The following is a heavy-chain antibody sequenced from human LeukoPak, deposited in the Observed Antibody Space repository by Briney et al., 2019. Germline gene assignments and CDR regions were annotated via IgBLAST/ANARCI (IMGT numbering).Heavy chain of an antibody. CDR3: ARNTYGTFDY. CDR1: GGSISNNF. Sequence: SETLSLTCTVSGGSISNNFWSWIRQPAGKGLEWIGRIYTSGSTNYNPSLKSRLTMSVGTSKNEFSLKLSSVTAADTAVYYCARNTYGTFDYWGQGTLVTVSS. V-gene: IGHV4-4*07. J-gene: IGHJ4*02. CDR2: IYTSGST. D-gene: IGHD5-18*01.